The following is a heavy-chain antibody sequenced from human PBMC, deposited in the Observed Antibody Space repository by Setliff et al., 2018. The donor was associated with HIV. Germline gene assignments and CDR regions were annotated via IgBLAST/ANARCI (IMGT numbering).Heavy chain of an antibody. CDR1: GGSIRSGAYY. CDR3: ARGDQLGLDI. D-gene: IGHD3-3*02. V-gene: IGHV4-61*09. CDR2: FYGTAST. J-gene: IGHJ3*02. Sequence: PSETLSLTCTVSGGSIRSGAYYWNWIRQSAGKGLEWIGHFYGTASTNYSPSLKSRLTISVDTWENEVSLKLSSVTAADTATYYCARGDQLGLDIWGQGTKVTVSS.